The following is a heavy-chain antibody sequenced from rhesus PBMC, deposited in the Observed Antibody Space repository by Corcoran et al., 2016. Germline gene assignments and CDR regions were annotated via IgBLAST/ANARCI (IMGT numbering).Heavy chain of an antibody. CDR3: ARYRWGWNNPFDY. J-gene: IGHJ4*01. D-gene: IGHD1-20*01. CDR1: GYSISSGYG. Sequence: QVQLQESGPGLVKPSETLSLTCAVSGYSISSGYGWSWIRQPPGKGLEWIGYIGDSSCNTNYNATRKSRVTISNDTSKNQFALKRSSVTAADTAVYYCARYRWGWNNPFDYWGQGVLVTVSS. V-gene: IGHV4-127*01. CDR2: IGDSSCNT.